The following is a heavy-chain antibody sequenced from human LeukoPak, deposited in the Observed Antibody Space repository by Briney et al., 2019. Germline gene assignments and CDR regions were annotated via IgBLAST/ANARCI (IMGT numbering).Heavy chain of an antibody. J-gene: IGHJ5*02. Sequence: SETLSLTCTVSGGSISSYYWSWIRQPPGKGLEWIGYIYYSGSTNHNPSLKSRVTISVDTSKNQFSLKLSSVTAADTAVYYCARTVEMATIRRAGWFDPWGQGTLVTVSS. CDR3: ARTVEMATIRRAGWFDP. CDR1: GGSISSYY. CDR2: IYYSGST. D-gene: IGHD5-24*01. V-gene: IGHV4-59*01.